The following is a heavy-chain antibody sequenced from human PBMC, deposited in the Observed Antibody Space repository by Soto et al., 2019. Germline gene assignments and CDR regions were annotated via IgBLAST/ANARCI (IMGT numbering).Heavy chain of an antibody. D-gene: IGHD5-18*01. CDR2: INHLTTT. J-gene: IGHJ4*02. Sequence: SSETLSPTCAVYGGSFSSYHWSWIRQTPGQGLEWIGEINHLTTTHYNPSLKSRVIISLDTPKNQFSLKLSSVTAADTAVYYCARGYDTALAPIFWGQGILVTVSS. CDR1: GGSFSSYH. CDR3: ARGYDTALAPIF. V-gene: IGHV4-34*01.